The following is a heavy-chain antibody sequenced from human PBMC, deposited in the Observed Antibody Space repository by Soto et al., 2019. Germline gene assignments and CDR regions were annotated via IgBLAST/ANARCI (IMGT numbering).Heavy chain of an antibody. CDR2: IYYSGST. CDR3: ARSSYFDY. V-gene: IGHV4-59*01. CDR1: GGSISSYY. D-gene: IGHD3-10*01. Sequence: SETLSLTCTVSGGSISSYYWSWIRQPPGKGLEWIGYIYYSGSTNYNPSLKSRVTISVDTSKNQFSLKLSSVTAADTAVYYCARSSYFDYWGQGTLVTVSS. J-gene: IGHJ4*02.